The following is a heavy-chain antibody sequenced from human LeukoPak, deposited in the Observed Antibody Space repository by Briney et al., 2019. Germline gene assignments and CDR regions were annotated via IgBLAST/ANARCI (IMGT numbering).Heavy chain of an antibody. V-gene: IGHV3-33*08. D-gene: IGHD6-13*01. CDR2: IWYGGSNK. CDR1: GFTFSSYG. CDR3: ANSLYSSSWTPGY. J-gene: IGHJ4*02. Sequence: GGSLKLSCAASGFTFSSYGMHWVRQAPGKGLEWVAVIWYGGSNKYYADSVKGRFTISRDNSKNTLYLQMNSLRAEDTAVYYCANSLYSSSWTPGYWGQGTLVTVSS.